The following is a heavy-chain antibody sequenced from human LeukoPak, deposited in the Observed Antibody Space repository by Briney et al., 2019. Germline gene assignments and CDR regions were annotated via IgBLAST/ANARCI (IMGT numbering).Heavy chain of an antibody. CDR1: GFTFSSYW. CDR3: AKLVGATSPDY. V-gene: IGHV3-30*18. Sequence: GGSLGLSCAASGFTFSSYWMSWVRQAPGKGLEWVAVISYDGSNKYYADSVKGRFTISRDNSKNTLYLQMNSLRAEDTAVYYCAKLVGATSPDYWGQGTLVTVSS. J-gene: IGHJ4*02. D-gene: IGHD1-26*01. CDR2: ISYDGSNK.